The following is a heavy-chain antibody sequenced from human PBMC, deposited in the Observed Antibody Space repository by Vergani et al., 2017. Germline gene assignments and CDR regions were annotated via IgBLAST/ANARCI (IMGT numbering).Heavy chain of an antibody. CDR3: ARVQELYDFWSGYRVRYYYYMDV. V-gene: IGHV4-39*01. Sequence: QVQLQESGPGLVKPSETLSLTCDVSGGSVTSTSYHWAWIRLPPGKGLEWIGSLYNPGKTYYNSSLESRLSLSVDTSKNQFSLKLSSVTAADTAVYYCARVQELYDFWSGYRVRYYYYMDVWGKGTTVTVSS. J-gene: IGHJ6*03. CDR1: GGSVTSTSYH. D-gene: IGHD3-3*01. CDR2: LYNPGKT.